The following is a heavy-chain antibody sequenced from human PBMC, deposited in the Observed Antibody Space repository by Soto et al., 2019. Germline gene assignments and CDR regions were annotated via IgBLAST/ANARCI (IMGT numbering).Heavy chain of an antibody. V-gene: IGHV1-18*01. J-gene: IGHJ3*02. D-gene: IGHD3-10*01. Sequence: GASVKVSCKASGYTFTSYGISWVRQAPGQGLEWKGWISAYNGNTNYAQKLQGRVTMTTDTSTSTAYMELRSLRSDDTAVYYFVREQMKLLWFVESRGGSAFDIWGQGTMVTVSS. CDR2: ISAYNGNT. CDR3: VREQMKLLWFVESRGGSAFDI. CDR1: GYTFTSYG.